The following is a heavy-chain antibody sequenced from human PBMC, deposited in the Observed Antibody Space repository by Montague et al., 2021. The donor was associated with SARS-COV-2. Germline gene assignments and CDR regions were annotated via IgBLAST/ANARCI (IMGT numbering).Heavy chain of an antibody. Sequence: SLRLSCATSGFTFNDYAMHWVRQAPGKGLEWVSGISRNSDTINYADSVKGRFTISRDNAENSLYLQMNSLRAEDTAFYYCAKGSGYFLNYYYMDVWGKGTTVTVSS. CDR2: ISRNSDTI. CDR1: GFTFNDYA. CDR3: AKGSGYFLNYYYMDV. D-gene: IGHD6-25*01. J-gene: IGHJ6*03. V-gene: IGHV3-9*01.